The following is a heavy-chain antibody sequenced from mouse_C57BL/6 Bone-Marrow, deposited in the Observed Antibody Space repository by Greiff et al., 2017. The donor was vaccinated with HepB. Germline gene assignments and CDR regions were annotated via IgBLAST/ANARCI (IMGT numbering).Heavy chain of an antibody. D-gene: IGHD1-1*01. Sequence: VQLQQSGPELVKPGASVKMSCKASGYTFTDYNMHWVKQSHGKSLEWIGYINPNNGGISYNQKFKGKATLTGNNSSSTDYMELRSLTSEDSAVYYCARRSIYYYGSSLLYFDYWGQGTTLTVSS. CDR1: GYTFTDYN. J-gene: IGHJ2*01. V-gene: IGHV1-22*01. CDR2: INPNNGGI. CDR3: ARRSIYYYGSSLLYFDY.